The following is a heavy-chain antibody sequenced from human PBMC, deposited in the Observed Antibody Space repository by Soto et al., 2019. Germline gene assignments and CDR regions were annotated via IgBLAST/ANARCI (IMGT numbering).Heavy chain of an antibody. CDR1: GFTFSSYA. Sequence: GGSLRLSCAASGFTFSSYAMSWVRQAPGKGLEWVSAISGSGGSTYYADSVKGRFTISRDNSKNTLYLQMNSLRAEDTAVYYCAKRLGVLLTTGNWFDPAGQGTLVTVSS. D-gene: IGHD3-10*01. CDR3: AKRLGVLLTTGNWFDP. CDR2: ISGSGGST. J-gene: IGHJ5*02. V-gene: IGHV3-23*01.